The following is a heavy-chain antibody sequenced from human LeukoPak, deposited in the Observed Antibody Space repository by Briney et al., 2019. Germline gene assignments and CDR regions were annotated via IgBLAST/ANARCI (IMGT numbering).Heavy chain of an antibody. CDR3: ARPHLSYGDIRDYYYYYMDV. CDR2: ISWNSGSI. J-gene: IGHJ6*03. D-gene: IGHD4-17*01. Sequence: GGSLRLSCAASGFTFDDYAMHWVRQAPGKGLEWVSGISWNSGSIGYADSVKGRFTISRDISKNTVYLQMNSLRAEDTAVYYCARPHLSYGDIRDYYYYYMDVWGKGTTVTVSS. CDR1: GFTFDDYA. V-gene: IGHV3-9*01.